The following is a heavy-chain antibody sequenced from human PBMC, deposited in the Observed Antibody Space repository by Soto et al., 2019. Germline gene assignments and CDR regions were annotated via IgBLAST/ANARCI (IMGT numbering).Heavy chain of an antibody. CDR2: ISHRGNT. CDR1: GASISLVGYS. V-gene: IGHV4-30-2*01. J-gene: IGHJ4*02. Sequence: SETLSLTCGVSGASISLVGYSWSWIRQPPGKGLEWIGYISHRGNTYYNPSLRSRVTISVDRSKNEFSLNLRSVTAADTAMYYCARYDSSGDFDYWGQGTLVTV. CDR3: ARYDSSGDFDY. D-gene: IGHD3-22*01.